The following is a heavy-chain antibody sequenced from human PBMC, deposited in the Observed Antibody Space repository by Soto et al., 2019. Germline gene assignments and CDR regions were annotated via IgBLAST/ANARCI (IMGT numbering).Heavy chain of an antibody. CDR2: INPSGGST. V-gene: IGHV1-46*01. CDR3: ARDFSVARTNGMDV. J-gene: IGHJ6*02. CDR1: GYTFTNYY. D-gene: IGHD5-12*01. Sequence: ASVKVSCKASGYTFTNYYIHCVRQAPVQELEWMGIINPSGGSTSYAQKFQGRVTMTRDTSTSTVYIDLSSLRSENTAVYYCARDFSVARTNGMDVWGQGTTVTVS.